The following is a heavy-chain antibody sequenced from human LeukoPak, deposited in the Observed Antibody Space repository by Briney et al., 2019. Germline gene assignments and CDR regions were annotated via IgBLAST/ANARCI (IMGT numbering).Heavy chain of an antibody. D-gene: IGHD3-22*01. CDR1: GFTFSYYA. CDR3: ARGGIYYYDSSGPRFDY. CDR2: IGGSGGTT. Sequence: GGSLRLSCAASGFTFSYYAMSWVRQAPGKGLEWVSAIGGSGGTTYYADSVKGRFTISRDNPKNTVYLQMNSLRAEDTAVYYCARGGIYYYDSSGPRFDYWGQGTLVTVSS. J-gene: IGHJ4*02. V-gene: IGHV3-23*01.